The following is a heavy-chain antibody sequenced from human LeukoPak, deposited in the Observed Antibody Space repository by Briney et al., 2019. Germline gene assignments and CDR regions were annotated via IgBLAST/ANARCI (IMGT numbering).Heavy chain of an antibody. J-gene: IGHJ3*02. D-gene: IGHD1-26*01. V-gene: IGHV3-30*18. Sequence: GGSLRLSCAASGFTFSSYGMHWVRQAPGKGLEWVAVISYDGSNKYYADSVKGRFTISRDNSKNTLYLQMNSLRAEDTAVYYCAKQDVGATPGAFDIWGQGTMVTVSS. CDR3: AKQDVGATPGAFDI. CDR1: GFTFSSYG. CDR2: ISYDGSNK.